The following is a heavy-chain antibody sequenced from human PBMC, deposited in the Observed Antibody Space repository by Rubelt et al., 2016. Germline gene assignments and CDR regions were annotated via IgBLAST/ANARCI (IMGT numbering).Heavy chain of an antibody. CDR1: GFTVSSNY. D-gene: IGHD6-13*01. J-gene: IGHJ4*02. CDR3: ARVQSSADGSFFVDY. Sequence: EVQLVESGGGLIQPGGSLRLSCAASGFTVSSNYMSWVRQAPGKGLEWVSVIYSGGGTYYADSVKGRLTISRDNSKNTLYLEMNSLGAEDTAVEFCARVQSSADGSFFVDYWGQGTLVTVSS. CDR2: IYSGGGT. V-gene: IGHV3-53*01.